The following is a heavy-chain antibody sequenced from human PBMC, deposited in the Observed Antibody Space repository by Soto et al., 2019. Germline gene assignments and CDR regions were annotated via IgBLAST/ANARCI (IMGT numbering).Heavy chain of an antibody. Sequence: GGSLRLSCAASGFTFSSFHMNWVCQAPGRGLEWVAYITSSSDTIYYSDSVKGRFTISRDNGKNSLFLQMNSLRDEDTAVYYCARVAVVIPPGYYYAMDVWGQGTTVTVSS. CDR1: GFTFSSFH. V-gene: IGHV3-48*02. D-gene: IGHD3-22*01. CDR2: ITSSSDTI. CDR3: ARVAVVIPPGYYYAMDV. J-gene: IGHJ6*02.